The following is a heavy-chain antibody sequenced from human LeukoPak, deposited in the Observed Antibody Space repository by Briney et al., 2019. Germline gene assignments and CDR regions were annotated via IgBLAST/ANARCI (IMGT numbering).Heavy chain of an antibody. D-gene: IGHD3-22*01. CDR3: ARGAYYYDSSGYYD. Sequence: EGSLRLSCAASGFTFTFSDYWMHWVRQAPGKGLEWVSSISSSSSYIYYADSVKGRFTISRDNAKNSLYLQMNSLRAEDTAVYYCARGAYYYDSSGYYDWGQGTLVTVSS. J-gene: IGHJ4*02. CDR1: GFTFTFSDYW. V-gene: IGHV3-21*01. CDR2: ISSSSSYI.